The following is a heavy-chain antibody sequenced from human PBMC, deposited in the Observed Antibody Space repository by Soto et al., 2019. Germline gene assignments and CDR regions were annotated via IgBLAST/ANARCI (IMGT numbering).Heavy chain of an antibody. V-gene: IGHV3-21*01. Sequence: PGGSLRLSCAASGFTFSSYSMTWVRQAPGKGLEWVSSISSSSSYIYYADSVKGRFTISRDNAKNSLYLQMNSLRAEDTAVYYCARDYCSGYRCYRFDYWGQGIQVTVSS. CDR2: ISSSSSYI. CDR3: ARDYCSGYRCYRFDY. D-gene: IGHD2-15*01. CDR1: GFTFSSYS. J-gene: IGHJ4*02.